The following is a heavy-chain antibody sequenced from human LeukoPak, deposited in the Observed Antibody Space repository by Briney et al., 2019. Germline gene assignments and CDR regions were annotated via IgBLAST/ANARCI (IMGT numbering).Heavy chain of an antibody. Sequence: PGRSLRLSCAASGFTFSTYGMHWVRQAPGKGLEWVAVIWYVGSIKYYADSVKDRFTISRDNSKNTLYLQMNSLRAEDTGVYYCARAVGPYDYWGQGTLVTVSS. V-gene: IGHV3-33*01. D-gene: IGHD3-10*01. CDR1: GFTFSTYG. CDR2: IWYVGSIK. CDR3: ARAVGPYDY. J-gene: IGHJ4*02.